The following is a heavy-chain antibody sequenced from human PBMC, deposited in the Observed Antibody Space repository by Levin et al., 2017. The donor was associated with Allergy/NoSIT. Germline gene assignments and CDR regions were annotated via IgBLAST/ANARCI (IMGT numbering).Heavy chain of an antibody. Sequence: TGGSLRLSCAASGFTFSSYAMSWVRQAPGKGLEWVSVISDSGNNTYYADSVKGRFTISRSNSKNTLYLQMNSLRAEDTAVYYCAKEGGYYDTSGYYFDYWGQGTLVTVSS. CDR3: AKEGGYYDTSGYYFDY. V-gene: IGHV3-23*01. J-gene: IGHJ4*02. CDR2: ISDSGNNT. CDR1: GFTFSSYA. D-gene: IGHD3-22*01.